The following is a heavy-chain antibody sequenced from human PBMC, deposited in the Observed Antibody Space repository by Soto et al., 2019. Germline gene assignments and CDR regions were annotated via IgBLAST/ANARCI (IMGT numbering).Heavy chain of an antibody. CDR3: ARGGGYNHYYYYGMDV. CDR1: GFTFSSYS. CDR2: ISSSSSYI. J-gene: IGHJ6*02. V-gene: IGHV3-21*01. D-gene: IGHD5-12*01. Sequence: EVQLVESGGGLVKPGGSLRLSCAASGFTFSSYSMNWVRQAPGKGLEWVSSISSSSSYIYYADSVKGRFTISRDNAKNSLYLQMNRLRAEDTAGYYCARGGGYNHYYYYGMDVWGQGTTVTVSS.